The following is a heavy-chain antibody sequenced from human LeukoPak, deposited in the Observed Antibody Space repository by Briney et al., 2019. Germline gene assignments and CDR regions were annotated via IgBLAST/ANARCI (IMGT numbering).Heavy chain of an antibody. CDR3: ARNNRYSSGWYETWVFDY. CDR1: GGSISSYY. J-gene: IGHJ4*02. V-gene: IGHV4-59*01. Sequence: SALLSFTCTVSGGSISSYYWSWIRQPPGKGLEWIGNIYYSGSTNYNPSLKSRVTISVDTSKNPFSLKLSPVTAADTAVYYCARNNRYSSGWYETWVFDYWGQGTLVTVSS. D-gene: IGHD6-19*01. CDR2: IYYSGST.